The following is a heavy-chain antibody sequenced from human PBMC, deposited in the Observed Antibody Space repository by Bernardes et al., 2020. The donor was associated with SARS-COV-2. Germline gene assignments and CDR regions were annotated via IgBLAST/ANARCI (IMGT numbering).Heavy chain of an antibody. J-gene: IGHJ5*02. CDR3: TRQPYWAATYGNNWFDP. Sequence: GGSLRLSCVASGLSFSGSDMHWVRQASGKGLEWIGRIRSNGNNYATEYSASVTGRFTISRDDSKITAYLQMNSLKTEDTAIYYCTRQPYWAATYGNNWFDPWGQGTLVTVSS. D-gene: IGHD4-17*01. V-gene: IGHV3-73*01. CDR2: IRSNGNNYAT. CDR1: GLSFSGSD.